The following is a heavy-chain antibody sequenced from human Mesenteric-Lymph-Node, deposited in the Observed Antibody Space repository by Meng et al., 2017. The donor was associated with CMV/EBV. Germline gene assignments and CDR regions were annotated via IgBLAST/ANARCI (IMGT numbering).Heavy chain of an antibody. CDR3: AQGRMSGTYSLYYFHQ. J-gene: IGHJ4*02. CDR2: IDWIGGSW. V-gene: IGHV3-9*01. CDR1: GFTFDDYA. D-gene: IGHD3-10*01. Sequence: LKISCAASGFTFDDYAMHWVRRAPGKGLEWVASIDWIGGSWAYADSVKGRFVISRDNTKNSLFLQMNSLRPDDTGFYYCAQGRMSGTYSLYYFHQWGQGTLVTVSS.